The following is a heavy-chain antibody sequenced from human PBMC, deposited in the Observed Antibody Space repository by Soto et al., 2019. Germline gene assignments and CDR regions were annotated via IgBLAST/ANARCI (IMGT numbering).Heavy chain of an antibody. V-gene: IGHV1-69*08. D-gene: IGHD1-1*01. Sequence: QVQLVQSGAEVKKPGSSVTVSCTVSGDTFSTSTINWVRQAPRQGLEWMGRIIPVLGPPNYSQTFQGRLTITADTSTNTLYLELSSLTSADNGAYVCSRAGHDRRSEDVDRWGAGTLVTVSS. J-gene: IGHJ5*02. CDR2: IIPVLGPP. CDR3: SRAGHDRRSEDVDR. CDR1: GDTFSTST.